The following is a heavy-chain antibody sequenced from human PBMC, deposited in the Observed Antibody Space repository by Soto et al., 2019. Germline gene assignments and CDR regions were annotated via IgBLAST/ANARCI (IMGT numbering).Heavy chain of an antibody. CDR1: GFTFSSYG. Sequence: QVQLVESGGGVVQPGRSLRLSCAASGFTFSSYGMHWVRQAPGKGLEWVAVISYDGSNKYYADSVKGRFTISRDNYKNTLYLQMNSLRAEDTAVYYCAKASSSGFDYWGQGTLVTVSS. J-gene: IGHJ4*02. V-gene: IGHV3-30*18. D-gene: IGHD6-19*01. CDR2: ISYDGSNK. CDR3: AKASSSGFDY.